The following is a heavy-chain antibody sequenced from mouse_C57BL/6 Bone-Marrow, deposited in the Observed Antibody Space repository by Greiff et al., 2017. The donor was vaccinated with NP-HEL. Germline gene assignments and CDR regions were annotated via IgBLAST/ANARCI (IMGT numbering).Heavy chain of an antibody. Sequence: QVQLQQPGAELVKPGASVKLSCKASGYTFTSYWMHWVKQRPGQGLEWIGMIHPNSGSTNYNEKFKSKATLTVDKSSSTAYMQLSSLTSEDSAVYYCAREGFYYGSSGYFDVWGTGTTVTVSS. CDR3: AREGFYYGSSGYFDV. D-gene: IGHD1-1*01. CDR2: IHPNSGST. V-gene: IGHV1-64*01. CDR1: GYTFTSYW. J-gene: IGHJ1*03.